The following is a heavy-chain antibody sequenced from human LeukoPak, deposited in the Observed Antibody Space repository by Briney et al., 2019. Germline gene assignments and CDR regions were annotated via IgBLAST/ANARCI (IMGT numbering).Heavy chain of an antibody. J-gene: IGHJ3*02. V-gene: IGHV4-30-4*01. CDR2: IYYSGST. CDR1: GGSISSGDYY. D-gene: IGHD3-16*02. CDR3: ARDPRESYDYVWGSYRPDAFDI. Sequence: TLSLTCTVSGGSISSGDYYWRWIRQPPGKGLEWIGFIYYSGSTYYNPSLKSRITISLDTSKNQFSLKLSSVTAADTAVYYCARDPRESYDYVWGSYRPDAFDIWGQGTMVTVSS.